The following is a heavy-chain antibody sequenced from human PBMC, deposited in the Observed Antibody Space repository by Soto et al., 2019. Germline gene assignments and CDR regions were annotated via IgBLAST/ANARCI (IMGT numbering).Heavy chain of an antibody. CDR1: GFTFSSYS. J-gene: IGHJ4*02. CDR2: ISSSSSYI. D-gene: IGHD2-21*02. Sequence: GGSLRLSCAASGFTFSSYSMNWVRQAPGKGLEWVSSISSSSSYIYYADSVKGRFTISRDNAKNSLDLKMNSLRAEDTAVYYCARGTGVTPLAYWGQGTLVTVSS. CDR3: ARGTGVTPLAY. V-gene: IGHV3-21*01.